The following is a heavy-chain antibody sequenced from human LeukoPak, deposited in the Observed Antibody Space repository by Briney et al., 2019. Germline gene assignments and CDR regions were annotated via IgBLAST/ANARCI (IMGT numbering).Heavy chain of an antibody. CDR1: GFSFSTYW. Sequence: PGGSLRLSCAASGFSFSTYWMSWVRQAPGRGLAWVANIKEDGSEKYYVDSVKGRFIISRDNAKNSLYLQMNSLRAEDTAVYYCAKRGIYGDLPFDYWGQGTLVTVSS. CDR2: IKEDGSEK. D-gene: IGHD4-17*01. CDR3: AKRGIYGDLPFDY. J-gene: IGHJ4*02. V-gene: IGHV3-7*03.